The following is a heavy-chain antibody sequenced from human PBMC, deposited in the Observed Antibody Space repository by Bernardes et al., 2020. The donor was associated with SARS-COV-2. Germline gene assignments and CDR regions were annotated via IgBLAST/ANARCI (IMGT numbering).Heavy chain of an antibody. J-gene: IGHJ4*02. V-gene: IGHV3-53*01. CDR3: VRYENNDHMFDF. D-gene: IGHD2-8*01. CDR2: IYGGGTT. Sequence: GGSLRLSCAASGFIVTDTYMSWVRQGAGKRLEWVSVIYGGGTTYYADSVRGRFTVSRDLSKNTVDLQMNSLKVEDTALYYCVRYENNDHMFDFWGQGTLVTVSS. CDR1: GFIVTDTY.